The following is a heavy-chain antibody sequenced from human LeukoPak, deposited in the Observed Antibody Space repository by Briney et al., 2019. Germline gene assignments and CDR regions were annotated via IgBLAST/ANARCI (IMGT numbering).Heavy chain of an antibody. CDR3: ATAVYDSSGYYYGYYFDY. CDR2: ISYDGSNK. V-gene: IGHV3-30*03. CDR1: GFTFSSYG. D-gene: IGHD3-22*01. Sequence: PGGSLRLSCAASGFTFSSYGMHWVRQAPGKGLEWVAVISYDGSNKYYADSVKGRFTISRDNSKNTLYLQMNSLRAEDTAVYYCATAVYDSSGYYYGYYFDYWGQGTLVTVSS. J-gene: IGHJ4*02.